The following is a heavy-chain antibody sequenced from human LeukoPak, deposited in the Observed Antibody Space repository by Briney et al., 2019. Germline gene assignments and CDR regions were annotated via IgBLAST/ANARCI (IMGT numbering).Heavy chain of an antibody. D-gene: IGHD6-19*01. CDR3: ARDPQGWVRFDS. J-gene: IGHJ4*02. V-gene: IGHV4-38-2*02. CDR2: IYHSGST. Sequence: SETLSLTCAVSGYSISSGYYWGWIRQPPGKGLEWIGSIYHSGSTYYNPSLKSRVTISVDTSKNQFSLKLSSVTAADTAVYYCARDPQGWVRFDSWGQGILVTVSS. CDR1: GYSISSGYY.